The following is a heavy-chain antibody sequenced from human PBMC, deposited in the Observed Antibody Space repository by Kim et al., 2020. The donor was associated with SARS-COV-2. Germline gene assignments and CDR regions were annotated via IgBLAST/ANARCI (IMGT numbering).Heavy chain of an antibody. D-gene: IGHD3-22*01. J-gene: IGHJ4*02. V-gene: IGHV3-33*01. Sequence: GGSLRLSCAASGFTFSSYGMHWVRQAPGKGLEWEAVIWYDGSNKYYADSVKGRFTISRDNSKNTLYLQMNSLRAEDTAVYYCAATPPDYYYDSSGYAWGQGTLVTVSS. CDR3: AATPPDYYYDSSGYA. CDR2: IWYDGSNK. CDR1: GFTFSSYG.